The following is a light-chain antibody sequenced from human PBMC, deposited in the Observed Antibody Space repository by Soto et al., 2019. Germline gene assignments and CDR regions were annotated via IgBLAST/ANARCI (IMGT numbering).Light chain of an antibody. Sequence: EIVMTQSPATLSVSPGERATLSFRASQSVSSNLAWYQQKFGQAPRLLIYGASTRATGIPARFSGSGSGTEFTLTISSLQSEDFAIYYCQQYSNWPTFGQGTRLEI. CDR3: QQYSNWPT. J-gene: IGKJ5*01. V-gene: IGKV3-15*01. CDR2: GAS. CDR1: QSVSSN.